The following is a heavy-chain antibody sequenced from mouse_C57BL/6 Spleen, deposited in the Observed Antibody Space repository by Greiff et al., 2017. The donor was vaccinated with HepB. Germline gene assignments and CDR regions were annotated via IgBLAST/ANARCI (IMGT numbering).Heavy chain of an antibody. Sequence: VQLQQSGAELVKPGASVKISCKASGYAFSSYWMNWVKQRPGKGLEWIGQIYPGDGDTNYNGKFKGKATLTADKSSSTSYMQLSSLTSEDSAVYFCARSGGYYAMDYGGQGTSVTVSS. V-gene: IGHV1-80*01. CDR2: IYPGDGDT. CDR1: GYAFSSYW. CDR3: ARSGGYYAMDY. D-gene: IGHD1-1*02. J-gene: IGHJ4*01.